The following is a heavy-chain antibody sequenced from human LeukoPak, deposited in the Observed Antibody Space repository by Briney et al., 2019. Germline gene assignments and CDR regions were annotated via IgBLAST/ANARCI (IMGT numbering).Heavy chain of an antibody. J-gene: IGHJ6*03. Sequence: PGGSLRLSCPASGFTFDQYAMHWLQPAPRQGLEGVSGISWYNCSIGYADSVKGRFTISSGHAKNSLNPQMNSLRADDTAWVYCSKASTVTTFYHYYMDVWGKGTTVTVSS. V-gene: IGHV3-9*01. CDR2: ISWYNCSI. CDR1: GFTFDQYA. D-gene: IGHD4-17*01. CDR3: SKASTVTTFYHYYMDV.